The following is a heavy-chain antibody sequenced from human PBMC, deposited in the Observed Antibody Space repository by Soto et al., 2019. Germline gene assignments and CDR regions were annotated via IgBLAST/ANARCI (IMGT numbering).Heavy chain of an antibody. D-gene: IGHD3-3*01. CDR3: ARGVLEWLLSDSYYYYMDV. CDR1: GDSISSSY. J-gene: IGHJ6*03. CDR2: IDDTGST. V-gene: IGHV4-59*01. Sequence: QVQLQESGPGLVKPSETLSLTCTVSGDSISSSYWNWIRQAPGKGLEWIGYIDDTGSTNYNPSLTSRVTLSVDPYNNQYSLKLSSVTAADTAVYYCARGVLEWLLSDSYYYYMDVWGKGTTGTVSS.